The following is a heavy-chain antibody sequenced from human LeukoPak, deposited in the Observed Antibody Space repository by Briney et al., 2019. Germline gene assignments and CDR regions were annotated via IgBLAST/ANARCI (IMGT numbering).Heavy chain of an antibody. Sequence: GGSLRLSCAASGFTFSSYSMNWVHQAPGKGLEWVSSISSSSSYIYYADSVKGRFTISRDNAKSSLYLQMNSLRAEDTAVYYCATTTQQLTDYWGQGTLVTVSS. CDR1: GFTFSSYS. D-gene: IGHD6-13*01. V-gene: IGHV3-21*01. CDR2: ISSSSSYI. J-gene: IGHJ4*02. CDR3: ATTTQQLTDY.